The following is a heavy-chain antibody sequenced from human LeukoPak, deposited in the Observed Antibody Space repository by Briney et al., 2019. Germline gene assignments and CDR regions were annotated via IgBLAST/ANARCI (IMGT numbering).Heavy chain of an antibody. V-gene: IGHV4-34*01. CDR2: INHSGST. CDR1: GGSFSGYY. J-gene: IGHJ5*02. CDR3: ARGGVVPAALRYNWFDP. D-gene: IGHD2-2*01. Sequence: PSETLSLTCAVYGGSFSGYYWSWIRQPPGKGLEWIGEINHSGSTNYNPSLKSRVTISVDTSKNQFSLKLSSVTAADTAVYYCARGGVVPAALRYNWFDPWGQGTLVTVSS.